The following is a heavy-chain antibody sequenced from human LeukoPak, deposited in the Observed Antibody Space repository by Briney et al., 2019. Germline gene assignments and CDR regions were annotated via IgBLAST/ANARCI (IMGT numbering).Heavy chain of an antibody. Sequence: ASVKVSCKASGYTFTGYYMHWVRQAPGQGLEWMARINPNSGGTNYAQKFQGRVTMTRDTSISTAYMELSRLRSDDTAVYYCARDLGAVAAGDYRGQGTLVTVSS. CDR2: INPNSGGT. CDR3: ARDLGAVAAGDY. V-gene: IGHV1-2*06. CDR1: GYTFTGYY. D-gene: IGHD6-19*01. J-gene: IGHJ4*02.